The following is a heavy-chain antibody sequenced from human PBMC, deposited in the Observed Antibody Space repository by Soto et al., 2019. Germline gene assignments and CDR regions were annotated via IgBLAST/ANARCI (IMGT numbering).Heavy chain of an antibody. V-gene: IGHV6-1*01. CDR2: TYYRSKWYD. Sequence: QVQLQQSGPGLVKPSQTLSLTCAISGDSVSSNSAAWSWIRQSPSRGLEWLGRTYYRSKWYDDFAGSVKSQKTIHPDTSKNQFSLQLSSVTPEDTAVYYCAREPQSGNYFHYYGLDVWGQGTTVTVSS. D-gene: IGHD1-26*01. CDR1: GDSVSSNSAA. CDR3: AREPQSGNYFHYYGLDV. J-gene: IGHJ6*02.